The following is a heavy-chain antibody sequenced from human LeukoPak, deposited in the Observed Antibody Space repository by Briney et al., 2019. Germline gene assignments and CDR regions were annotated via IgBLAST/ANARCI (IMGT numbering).Heavy chain of an antibody. Sequence: PSETLSLXCTVSGGSISSYYWSWIRQPPGKGLEWIGYIYYSGSTNYNPSLKSRVTISVDTSKNQFSLKLSSVTAADTAVYYCARLYSSGTYNWFDPWGQRTLVTVSS. CDR3: ARLYSSGTYNWFDP. V-gene: IGHV4-59*01. J-gene: IGHJ5*02. CDR1: GGSISSYY. D-gene: IGHD6-19*01. CDR2: IYYSGST.